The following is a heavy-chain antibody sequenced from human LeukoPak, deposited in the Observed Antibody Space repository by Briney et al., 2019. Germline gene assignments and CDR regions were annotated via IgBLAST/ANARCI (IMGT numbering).Heavy chain of an antibody. J-gene: IGHJ4*02. CDR1: GDSISSYY. D-gene: IGHD3-10*01. Sequence: SETLSLTCTVSGDSISSYYWSWIRQPAGKGLEWIGRIYTSGSTNYNPSLKSRVTMSVDTSKSQFSLKLSSVTAADTAVYYCARGVYYGSGSYLYYFDYWGQGTLVTVSS. CDR2: IYTSGST. V-gene: IGHV4-4*07. CDR3: ARGVYYGSGSYLYYFDY.